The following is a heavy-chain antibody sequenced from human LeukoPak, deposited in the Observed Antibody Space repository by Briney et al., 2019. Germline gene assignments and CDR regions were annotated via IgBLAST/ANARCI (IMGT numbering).Heavy chain of an antibody. V-gene: IGHV3-23*01. Sequence: GGSLRLSCAASGFTFSSYEMNWVRQAPGKGLEWVSATSGTGERTYYADSVKGRFTISRDNSKNTLYLQMSSLRAEDTAVYYCARRDGYNSGACDYWGQGTLVTVSS. CDR2: TSGTGERT. D-gene: IGHD5-24*01. CDR3: ARRDGYNSGACDY. J-gene: IGHJ4*02. CDR1: GFTFSSYE.